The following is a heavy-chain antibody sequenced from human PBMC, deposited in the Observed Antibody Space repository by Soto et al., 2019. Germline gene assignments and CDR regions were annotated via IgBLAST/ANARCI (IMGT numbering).Heavy chain of an antibody. CDR3: ARILGVRIAAAGSWFDP. Sequence: GGSLRLSCAASGFTVSSNYMSWVRQAPGKGLEWVANIKQDGSEKYYVDSVKGRFTISRDNAKNSLNLQMNSLRAEDTAVYYCARILGVRIAAAGSWFDPWGQGTLVTVSS. CDR2: IKQDGSEK. CDR1: GFTVSSNY. D-gene: IGHD6-13*01. J-gene: IGHJ5*02. V-gene: IGHV3-7*01.